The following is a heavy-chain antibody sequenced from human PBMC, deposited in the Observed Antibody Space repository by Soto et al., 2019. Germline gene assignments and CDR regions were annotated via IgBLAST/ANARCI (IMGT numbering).Heavy chain of an antibody. V-gene: IGHV4-34*01. D-gene: IGHD6-6*01. Sequence: PSETLSLTCAVYGGSFSGYYWSWIRQPPGKGLEWIGEINHSGSTNYNPSLKSRVTISVDTSKNQFSLKLSSVTAADTAVYYCARVSRSSRARFDYWGQGTLVTVSS. CDR1: GGSFSGYY. CDR2: INHSGST. J-gene: IGHJ4*02. CDR3: ARVSRSSRARFDY.